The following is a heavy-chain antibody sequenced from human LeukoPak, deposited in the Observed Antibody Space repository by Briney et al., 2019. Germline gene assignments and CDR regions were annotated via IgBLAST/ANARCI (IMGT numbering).Heavy chain of an antibody. CDR2: ILPIFGTA. D-gene: IGHD3-9*01. Sequence: GASVKVSCKASGGTFSSYAISWVRQAPGQGLEWRGGILPIFGTANYAQKFQGRVTITADESTSTDYMELSSLRSEDTAVYYCARAHWRYDILTGYYTSDAFDIWGEGTMVTVSS. J-gene: IGHJ3*02. V-gene: IGHV1-69*13. CDR3: ARAHWRYDILTGYYTSDAFDI. CDR1: GGTFSSYA.